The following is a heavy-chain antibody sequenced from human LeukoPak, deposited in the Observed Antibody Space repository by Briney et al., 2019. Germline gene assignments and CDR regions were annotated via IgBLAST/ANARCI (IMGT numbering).Heavy chain of an antibody. D-gene: IGHD2-2*01. Sequence: ASVKVSCKASGYTFTGYYMHWVRQAPGQGLEWMGWINPNSGGTNYAQKFQGRVTMTRDTSISTAYMELSRLRSDDTAVYYCARLPRSYPPEFDYWGQGTLVTVSS. V-gene: IGHV1-2*02. CDR2: INPNSGGT. CDR3: ARLPRSYPPEFDY. CDR1: GYTFTGYY. J-gene: IGHJ4*02.